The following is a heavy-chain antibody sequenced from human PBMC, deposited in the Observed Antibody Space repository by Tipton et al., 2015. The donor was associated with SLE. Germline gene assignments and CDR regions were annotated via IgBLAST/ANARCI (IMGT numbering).Heavy chain of an antibody. CDR2: FYTTGTI. D-gene: IGHD3-22*01. V-gene: IGHV4-61*02. Sequence: TLSLTCTVSGGSISSGTYYWNWIRQPAGGGLEWIGRFYTTGTIIYNPSLKSRVTISVDTSKNHFSLKLNSVTAADTAVYYCARDRGYSDSSGYYPYDAFDIWGQGTLVTVSS. CDR1: GGSISSGTYY. CDR3: ARDRGYSDSSGYYPYDAFDI. J-gene: IGHJ3*02.